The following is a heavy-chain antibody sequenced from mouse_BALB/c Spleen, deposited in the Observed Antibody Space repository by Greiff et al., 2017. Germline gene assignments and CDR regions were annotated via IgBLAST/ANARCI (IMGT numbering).Heavy chain of an antibody. V-gene: IGHV1-4*01. CDR3: ARFGPYGNYFDY. CDR1: GYTFTSYT. D-gene: IGHD1-1*02. CDR2: INPSSGYT. Sequence: QVQLQQSGAELARPGASVKMSCKASGYTFTSYTMHWVKQRPGQGLEWIGYINPSSGYTNYNQKFKDKATLTADKSSSTAYMQLSSLTSEDSAVYYCARFGPYGNYFDYWGQGTTLTVSS. J-gene: IGHJ2*01.